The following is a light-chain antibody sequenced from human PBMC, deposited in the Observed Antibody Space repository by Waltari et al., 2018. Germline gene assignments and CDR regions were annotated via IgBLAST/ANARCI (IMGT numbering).Light chain of an antibody. J-gene: IGKJ4*01. V-gene: IGKV1-5*01. CDR2: DAS. Sequence: DIQMTQSPSTLSASVGDGVTITCRASQSISTWLAWYQQKPGKAPNLLISDASSLESGVPSRCSGSGSGTEFTLTISSLQPDDFATYYCQQFNSFSLSFGGGTKVEIK. CDR1: QSISTW. CDR3: QQFNSFSLS.